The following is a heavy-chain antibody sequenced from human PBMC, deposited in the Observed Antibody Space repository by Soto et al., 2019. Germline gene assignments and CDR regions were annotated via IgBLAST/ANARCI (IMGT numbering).Heavy chain of an antibody. CDR3: ARIQRISMIVVSKPYFDY. Sequence: QVTLKESGPVLVTPTETLTLTCTVSGFSLSNPRMGVSWIRQPPGKALEWLAHIFSNDEKSYSTSLKSRLTISRDTSKSQVVLTMTNMDPVDTATYYCARIQRISMIVVSKPYFDYWGQGALVTVSS. V-gene: IGHV2-26*01. J-gene: IGHJ4*02. CDR1: GFSLSNPRMG. D-gene: IGHD3-22*01. CDR2: IFSNDEK.